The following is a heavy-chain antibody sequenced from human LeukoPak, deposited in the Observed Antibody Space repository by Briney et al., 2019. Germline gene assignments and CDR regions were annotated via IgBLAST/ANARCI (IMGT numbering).Heavy chain of an antibody. CDR1: GFTFSNYG. CDR3: AKSPKRGYSGYDGGWD. Sequence: QPGGSLRLSCAVSGFTFSNYGMSWVRQAPGKGLEWVSAISGSGGSAYYADSVKGRFTISRDNSKNTLYLQMNSLRAEDTAVYYCAKSPKRGYSGYDGGWDWGQGTLVTVSS. D-gene: IGHD5-12*01. CDR2: ISGSGGSA. J-gene: IGHJ4*02. V-gene: IGHV3-23*01.